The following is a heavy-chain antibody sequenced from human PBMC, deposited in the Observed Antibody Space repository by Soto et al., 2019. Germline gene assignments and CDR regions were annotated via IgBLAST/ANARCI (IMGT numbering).Heavy chain of an antibody. J-gene: IGHJ5*02. Sequence: DVQLLESGGGLVQPGGSLRLSCAASGFTLRNYAMAWVRQAPGKGLEWVSTIGGGGASTYYADSVKRRFAISRDNSKNTLYLQMNSVRAEDTAVYYCAKGLIDTRTDCSSTSCLGWFDPWGQGTLVTVSA. CDR3: AKGLIDTRTDCSSTSCLGWFDP. CDR2: IGGGGAST. CDR1: GFTLRNYA. D-gene: IGHD2-2*01. V-gene: IGHV3-23*01.